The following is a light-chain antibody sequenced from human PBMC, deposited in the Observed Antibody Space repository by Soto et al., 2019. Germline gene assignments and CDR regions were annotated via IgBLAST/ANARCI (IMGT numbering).Light chain of an antibody. CDR2: DAC. J-gene: IGKJ5*01. V-gene: IGKV3-11*01. CDR1: PSVSET. Sequence: EVMVSQSPSTLSLSTGERATLSCRASPSVSETLAWYQQKPGQGHRLLIHDACAWASGIPARFSGSGSGSDFTLTITSLGPEHFAVYYYHYRRNWPPITFGQGTRLAIK. CDR3: HYRRNWPPIT.